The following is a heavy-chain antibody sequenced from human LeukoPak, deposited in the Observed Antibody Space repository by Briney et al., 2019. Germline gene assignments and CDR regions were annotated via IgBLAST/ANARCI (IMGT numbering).Heavy chain of an antibody. J-gene: IGHJ3*02. CDR3: ARAQSIHVIRAFDI. Sequence: SETLSLTCTVSGGSISSCYWSWIRQPPGKGLEWIGYIYYSGSTNYNPSLKSRVTISVDTSKNQFSLKLSSVTAADTAVYYCARAQSIHVIRAFDIWGQGTMVTVSS. V-gene: IGHV4-59*01. CDR1: GGSISSCY. CDR2: IYYSGST. D-gene: IGHD2-21*01.